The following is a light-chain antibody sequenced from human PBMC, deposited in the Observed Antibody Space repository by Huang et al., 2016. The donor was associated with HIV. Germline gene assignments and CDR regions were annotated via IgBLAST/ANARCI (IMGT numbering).Light chain of an antibody. CDR1: QHLGSN. Sequence: DILMTQSPVTLSVPPGERATLSCRASQHLGSNLAWYQQKPGHPPRLRIYDASTRATGAPARFSGRGSKTDFNLTIDSLQSEDSALYFCQQYNKWPRTFGQGTKLEIK. CDR3: QQYNKWPRT. CDR2: DAS. V-gene: IGKV3D-15*01. J-gene: IGKJ1*01.